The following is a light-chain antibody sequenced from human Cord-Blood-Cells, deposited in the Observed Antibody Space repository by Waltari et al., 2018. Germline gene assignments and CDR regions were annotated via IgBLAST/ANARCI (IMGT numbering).Light chain of an antibody. Sequence: SSELTQPPSVPVSPGQTASIPTSGDKLGDNYACWYQQKQGQSPVLLIYQDSKRTSGIPERFSGSNSWNTATLTISGTHAMDDADYYCQAWDSSTAVFGGGTKLTVL. J-gene: IGLJ2*01. CDR1: KLGDNY. CDR2: QDS. CDR3: QAWDSSTAV. V-gene: IGLV3-1*01.